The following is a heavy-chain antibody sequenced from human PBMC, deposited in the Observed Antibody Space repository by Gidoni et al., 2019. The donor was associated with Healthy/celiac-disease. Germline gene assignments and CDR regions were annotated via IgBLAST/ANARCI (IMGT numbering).Heavy chain of an antibody. Sequence: QVQLQESGPGLVKPSETLSLTCTVSGGSISSYYWSWIRQPAGKGLEWIGRIYTSGSTNYNPSLKSRVTMSVDTSKNQFSLKLSSVTAADTAVYYCARARVGYCSSTSCYKGVGYYYYMDVWGKGTTVTVSS. CDR1: GGSISSYY. J-gene: IGHJ6*03. V-gene: IGHV4-4*07. CDR3: ARARVGYCSSTSCYKGVGYYYYMDV. D-gene: IGHD2-2*02. CDR2: IYTSGST.